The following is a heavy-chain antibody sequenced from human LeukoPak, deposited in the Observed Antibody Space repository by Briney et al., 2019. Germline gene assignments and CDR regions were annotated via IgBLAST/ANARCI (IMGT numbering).Heavy chain of an antibody. CDR1: GGTFISYA. CDR3: ARGPNWFDP. Sequence: GASVKVSCKASGGTFISYAISWVRQAPGQGLEWMGRIIPILGIANYAQKFQGRVTITADKSTSTAYMELSSLRSEDTAVYYCARGPNWFDPWGQGTLVTVSS. CDR2: IIPILGIA. J-gene: IGHJ5*02. V-gene: IGHV1-69*04.